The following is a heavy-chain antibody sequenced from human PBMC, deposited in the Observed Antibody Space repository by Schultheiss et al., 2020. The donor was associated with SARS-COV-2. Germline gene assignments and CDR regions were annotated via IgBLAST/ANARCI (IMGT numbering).Heavy chain of an antibody. D-gene: IGHD1-1*01. Sequence: ASVKVSCKASGYIFASYGISWVRQAPGQGLEWMGWISTHNENTNYAHRLQGRVTMTTDTSTSTAYMELRSLRSDDTAVYYCATSSILERDTDALDIWGQGKMVTVSS. V-gene: IGHV1-18*01. J-gene: IGHJ3*02. CDR1: GYIFASYG. CDR3: ATSSILERDTDALDI. CDR2: ISTHNENT.